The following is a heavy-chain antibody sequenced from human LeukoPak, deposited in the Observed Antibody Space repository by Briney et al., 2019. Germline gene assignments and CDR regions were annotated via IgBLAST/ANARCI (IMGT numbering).Heavy chain of an antibody. CDR2: MNPNSGNA. J-gene: IGHJ6*03. D-gene: IGHD2-15*01. CDR3: ARGLHCSGGSCYSPGLDYYYMDV. Sequence: ASVKVSCKXSGYTFTSYDINWVRQATGQGLEWMGWMNPNSGNAGYAQKFQGIVTMTRNTSISTAYMELSSLRSEDTAVYYCARGLHCSGGSCYSPGLDYYYMDVWGKGTTVTVSS. CDR1: GYTFTSYD. V-gene: IGHV1-8*01.